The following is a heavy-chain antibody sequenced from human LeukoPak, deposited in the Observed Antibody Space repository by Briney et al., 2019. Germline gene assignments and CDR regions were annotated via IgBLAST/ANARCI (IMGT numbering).Heavy chain of an antibody. CDR3: AKDFPHYYEVPHGMDV. J-gene: IGHJ6*02. Sequence: PGGSLRLSCAASGFGFGQYEVNWVRQAPGKGLEWIAYISVRAGTIYYGDSAEGRFTISRDDAKNSLYLQMNGLRVEDTAIYYCAKDFPHYYEVPHGMDVWGQGTTVTV. V-gene: IGHV3-48*03. CDR1: GFGFGQYE. CDR2: ISVRAGTI. D-gene: IGHD3-22*01.